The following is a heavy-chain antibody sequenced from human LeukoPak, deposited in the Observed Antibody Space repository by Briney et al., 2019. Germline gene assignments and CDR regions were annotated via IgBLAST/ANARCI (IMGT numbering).Heavy chain of an antibody. CDR1: GYTFTSYY. CDR3: ARPPLYGGSYFDY. Sequence: ASVKVSCKASGYTFTSYYMHWVRQPTGQGLEWLGIINHSGGSTSYAQKFQGRVTMTRDPSTSTAYMELSSLRSEDPAVYYCARPPLYGGSYFDYWGQGTLVTVSS. J-gene: IGHJ4*02. V-gene: IGHV1-46*01. D-gene: IGHD4-23*01. CDR2: INHSGGST.